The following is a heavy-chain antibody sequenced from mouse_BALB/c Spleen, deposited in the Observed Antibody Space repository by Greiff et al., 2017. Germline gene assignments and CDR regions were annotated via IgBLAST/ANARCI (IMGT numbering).Heavy chain of an antibody. Sequence: VQLQQSGAELARPGASVKLSCKASGYTFTSYWMQWVKQRPGQGLEWIGAIYPGDGDTRYTQKFKGKATLTADKSSSTAYMQLSSLASEDSAVYYCARAIYDGYYLDYWGQGTSVTVSS. CDR3: ARAIYDGYYLDY. J-gene: IGHJ4*01. D-gene: IGHD2-3*01. CDR2: IYPGDGDT. CDR1: GYTFTSYW. V-gene: IGHV1-87*01.